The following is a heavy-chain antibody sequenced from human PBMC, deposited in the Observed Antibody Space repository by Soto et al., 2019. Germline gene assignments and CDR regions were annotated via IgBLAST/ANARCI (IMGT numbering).Heavy chain of an antibody. CDR1: GGSISSGGYS. V-gene: IGHV4-30-2*01. CDR2: IYNSGST. J-gene: IGHJ6*02. CDR3: ARAQISAGMDV. Sequence: LQLQESGSGLVKPSPTLSLTCAVSGGSISSGGYSWSWIRQPPGKGLEGIGYIYNSGSTFYNPSLKSRVTTSVDRSKNQFSLKLSSVTAAETAVYYCARAQISAGMDVWGQGTTVTVSS.